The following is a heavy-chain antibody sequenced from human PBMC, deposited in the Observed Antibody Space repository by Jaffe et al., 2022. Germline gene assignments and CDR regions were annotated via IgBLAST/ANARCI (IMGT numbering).Heavy chain of an antibody. CDR3: ARHSSSSMHSGSFYYYYMDV. CDR2: IYPGDSDT. CDR1: GYSFTSYW. J-gene: IGHJ6*03. Sequence: EVQLVQSGAEVKKPGESLKISCKGSGYSFTSYWIGWVRQMPGKGLEWMGIIYPGDSDTRYSPSFQGQVTISADKSISTAYLQWSSLKASDTAMYYCARHSSSSMHSGSFYYYYMDVWGKGTTVTVSS. D-gene: IGHD6-6*01. V-gene: IGHV5-51*01.